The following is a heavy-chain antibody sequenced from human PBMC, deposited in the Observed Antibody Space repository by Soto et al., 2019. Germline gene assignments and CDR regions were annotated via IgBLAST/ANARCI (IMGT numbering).Heavy chain of an antibody. CDR3: ARMAGDSGTYPVDY. Sequence: EVQLVESGGGLVKPGGSLRLSCVASGFSLSSHSMNWVRQTPDKGLEWVSSISGFSTYIYYTDSAKGRFTVSRDNAKNSLYLQMDSLRADDTAVYYCARMAGDSGTYPVDYWGPGTVVTVSS. J-gene: IGHJ4*02. CDR2: ISGFSTYI. V-gene: IGHV3-21*01. CDR1: GFSLSSHS. D-gene: IGHD1-26*01.